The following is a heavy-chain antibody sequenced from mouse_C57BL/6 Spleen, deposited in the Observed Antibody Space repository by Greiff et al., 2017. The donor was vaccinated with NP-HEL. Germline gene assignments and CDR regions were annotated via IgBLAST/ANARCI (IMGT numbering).Heavy chain of an antibody. CDR3: ARADYYGSSSAWFAY. CDR1: GYTFTSYW. J-gene: IGHJ3*01. D-gene: IGHD1-1*01. V-gene: IGHV1-72*01. Sequence: VQLQQPGAELVKPGASVKLSCKASGYTFTSYWMHWVKQRPGRGLEWIGRIYPNSGGTKYNEKFKSKATLTVDKPSSTAYMQLSSLTSEDSAVYYCARADYYGSSSAWFAYWGQGTLVTVSA. CDR2: IYPNSGGT.